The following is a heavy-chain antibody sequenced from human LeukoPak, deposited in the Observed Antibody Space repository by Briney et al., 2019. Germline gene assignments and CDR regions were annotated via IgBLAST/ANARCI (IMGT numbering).Heavy chain of an antibody. D-gene: IGHD6-13*01. CDR3: ATYGHNSSGWYRSDY. V-gene: IGHV4-59*01. J-gene: IGHJ4*02. Sequence: SETLSLTCTVSGASITSNYWTWIRQPPGKGLEWTGYIYYSGSTNYNPSLKSRVTISVDTAKNQFSLKLSSVTAADTAVYYCATYGHNSSGWYRSDYWGQGTLVTVSS. CDR2: IYYSGST. CDR1: GASITSNY.